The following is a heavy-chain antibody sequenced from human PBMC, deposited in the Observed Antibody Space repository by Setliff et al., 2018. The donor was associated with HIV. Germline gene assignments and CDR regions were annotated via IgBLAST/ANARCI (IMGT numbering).Heavy chain of an antibody. CDR3: ARDGSGAPYYGMDV. J-gene: IGHJ6*02. Sequence: SLKISCAASGFTVNSNYINWVRQAPGKGLEWVSVFYSNGKTYYADSVRGRFTISRDNSQNTVSLQMNSLRVEDTAVYYCARDGSGAPYYGMDVWGQGTTVTVSS. V-gene: IGHV3-66*03. D-gene: IGHD6-19*01. CDR2: FYSNGKT. CDR1: GFTVNSNY.